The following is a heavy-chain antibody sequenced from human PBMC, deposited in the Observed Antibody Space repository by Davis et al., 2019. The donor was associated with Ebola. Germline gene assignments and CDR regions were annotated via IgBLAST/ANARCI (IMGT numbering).Heavy chain of an antibody. CDR2: IRSKANSYAT. J-gene: IGHJ4*02. D-gene: IGHD5-18*01. CDR3: TTTSGDTASDY. V-gene: IGHV3-73*01. Sequence: PGGSLRLSCAASGFTFSSYSMNWVRQASGKGLEWVGRIRSKANSYATAYAASVKGRFTISRDDSKNTAYLQMNSLKTEDTAVYYCTTTSGDTASDYWGQGTLVTVSS. CDR1: GFTFSSYS.